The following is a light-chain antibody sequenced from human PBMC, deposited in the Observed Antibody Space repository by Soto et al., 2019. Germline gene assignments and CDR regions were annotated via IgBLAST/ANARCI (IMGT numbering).Light chain of an antibody. Sequence: QSALTQPPSASGSPGQSVTISCTGTSSDVGGYNYVSWYQQHPSKAPKLMIYEVSKRPSGVPDRFSGSKSGNTASLTVSGLQAEDEADYYCSSYAGSLYVFGTGTKVTVL. CDR2: EVS. CDR3: SSYAGSLYV. CDR1: SSDVGGYNY. V-gene: IGLV2-8*01. J-gene: IGLJ1*01.